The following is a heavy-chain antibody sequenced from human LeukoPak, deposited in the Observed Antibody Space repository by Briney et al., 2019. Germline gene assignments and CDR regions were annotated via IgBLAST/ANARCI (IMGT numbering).Heavy chain of an antibody. CDR2: IIPILGIA. CDR1: GGTFSSYA. D-gene: IGHD4-11*01. Sequence: SVKVSCKASGGTFSSYAISWVRQAPGQGLEWMGRIIPILGIANYAQKFQGRVTITADKSTSTAYMELSSLRSEDTAVYYCARDRYSNYDYYYYGMDVWGQGTSVTVSS. J-gene: IGHJ6*02. V-gene: IGHV1-69*04. CDR3: ARDRYSNYDYYYYGMDV.